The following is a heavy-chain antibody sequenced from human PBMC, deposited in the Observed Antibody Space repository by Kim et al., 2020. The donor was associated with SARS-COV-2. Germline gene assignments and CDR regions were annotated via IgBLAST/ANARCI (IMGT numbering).Heavy chain of an antibody. CDR3: ARVHCSGGSCYSPLFDP. J-gene: IGHJ5*02. D-gene: IGHD2-15*01. CDR1: GDRVSSNSAA. V-gene: IGHV6-1*01. CDR2: TYYRSKWYN. Sequence: SQTLSLTCAISGDRVSSNSAAWNWIRQSPSRGLEWLGRTYYRSKWYNDYAVSVKSRITINPDTSKNQFSLQLNSVTPEDTAVYYCARVHCSGGSCYSPLFDPWGQGTLVTVSS.